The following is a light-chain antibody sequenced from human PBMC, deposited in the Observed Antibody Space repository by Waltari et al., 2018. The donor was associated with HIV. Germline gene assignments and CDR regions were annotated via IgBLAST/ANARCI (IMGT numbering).Light chain of an antibody. J-gene: IGLJ2*01. Sequence: QSVSPQPPSVSAAPGQKVTIPCPGSSSNIGNNYVFWSQQLPGTAPNTLIFETNRRPSGIPDRFSGSKSGTSATLGITGLQTGDEADYSCGTWDSSLSAVVFGGGTKLTVL. CDR2: ETN. CDR3: GTWDSSLSAVV. V-gene: IGLV1-51*02. CDR1: SSNIGNNY.